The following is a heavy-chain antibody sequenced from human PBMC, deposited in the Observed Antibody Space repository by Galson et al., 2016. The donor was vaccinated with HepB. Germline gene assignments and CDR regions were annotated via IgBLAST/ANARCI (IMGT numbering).Heavy chain of an antibody. CDR3: ARDPGLPNGIDV. CDR1: GFTVSSDY. J-gene: IGHJ6*02. D-gene: IGHD2-2*01. Sequence: SLRLSCAASGFTVSSDYISWVRQAPGKGLEWVSVIYSGGNTYYADSVKGRFTISRDNSKNTVYLQMNSLRAEDTAVYYCARDPGLPNGIDVWGQGTTVTVSS. V-gene: IGHV3-53*01. CDR2: IYSGGNT.